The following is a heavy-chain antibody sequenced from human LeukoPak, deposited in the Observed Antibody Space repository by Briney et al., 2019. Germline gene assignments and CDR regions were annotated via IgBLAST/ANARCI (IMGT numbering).Heavy chain of an antibody. D-gene: IGHD2-2*01. CDR2: IYYSGST. V-gene: IGHV4-59*08. J-gene: IGHJ4*02. Sequence: SQTLSLTCAVSGGSISSYYWSCIRQPPGKGLEWIGYIYYSGSTKYNTSLKNRVTISVDTSKNQCSLKLGSVTAADTAVYYCATSNVYCSSTSCYSTYYFDYWGQGTLVTVSS. CDR3: ATSNVYCSSTSCYSTYYFDY. CDR1: GGSISSYY.